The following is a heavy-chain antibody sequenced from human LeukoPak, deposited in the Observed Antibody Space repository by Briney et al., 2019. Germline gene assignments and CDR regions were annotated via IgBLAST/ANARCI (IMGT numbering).Heavy chain of an antibody. J-gene: IGHJ6*02. CDR3: ARDLRRYGGMDV. CDR1: GYTFTGYY. CDR2: VNPNSGGT. V-gene: IGHV1-2*06. D-gene: IGHD5-18*01. Sequence: ASVKVSCKASGYTFTGYYMHWVRQAPGQGLEWMGRVNPNSGGTNYAQKFQGRVTMTRDTSISTAYMELSRLRSDDTAVYYCARDLRRYGGMDVWGRGTTVTVSS.